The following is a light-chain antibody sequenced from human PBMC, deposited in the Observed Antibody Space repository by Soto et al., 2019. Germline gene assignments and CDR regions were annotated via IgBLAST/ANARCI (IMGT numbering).Light chain of an antibody. CDR2: DDI. CDR1: SSDVGGYNY. V-gene: IGLV2-14*01. CDR3: SSYTSSSTLV. Sequence: QSALTQPASVSGSPGQSITISCSGTSSDVGGYNYVCWYQQHPGKAPKLMIYDDINRPSGVSNRFSGSKSGNTASLTISGLQAEDEADYYCSSYTSSSTLVFGGGTKLTVL. J-gene: IGLJ2*01.